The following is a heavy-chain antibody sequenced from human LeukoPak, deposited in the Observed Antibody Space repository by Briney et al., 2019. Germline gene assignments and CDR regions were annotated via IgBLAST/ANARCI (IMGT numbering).Heavy chain of an antibody. CDR1: GFTFSDYD. CDR2: ISNSGSTI. V-gene: IGHV3-11*04. D-gene: IGHD3-22*01. Sequence: GGSLRLSCAPSGFTFSDYDMSSPRQAPGKGLEWVSYISNSGSTIYYADSVKGRFTISRDKAKNSLYLQMNSLRAEDTALYYCAREGGGYYYVYDYWGQGTLVTVSS. J-gene: IGHJ4*02. CDR3: AREGGGYYYVYDY.